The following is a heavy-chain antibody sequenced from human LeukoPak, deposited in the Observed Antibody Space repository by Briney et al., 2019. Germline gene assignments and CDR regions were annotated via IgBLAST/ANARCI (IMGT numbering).Heavy chain of an antibody. CDR2: IYSGGST. CDR1: GFTVSSKY. CDR3: AREDDSSGYPPDRWFDP. J-gene: IGHJ5*02. D-gene: IGHD3-22*01. V-gene: IGHV3-66*01. Sequence: GGSLRLSCAASGFTVSSKYMSWVRQAPGKGLEWVSVIYSGGSTFYADSVKGRFTISRDNAKNTLYLQMNSLRAEDTAVYYCAREDDSSGYPPDRWFDPWGQGTLVTVSS.